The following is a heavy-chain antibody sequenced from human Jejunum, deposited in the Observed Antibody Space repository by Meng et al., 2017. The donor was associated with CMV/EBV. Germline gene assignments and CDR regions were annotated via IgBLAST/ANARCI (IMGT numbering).Heavy chain of an antibody. V-gene: IGHV4-31*03. Sequence: QGQLPRAGPGLVKPSATLSLTGTVSVGSVSSGGYYWTWIRQHPGKGLEWFGHIYYSGITFYHPSLKRRVIISIGTSKNQFSLNLRSVTAADTAVYYCARVSSGWDYFDYWGQGTLVTVSS. CDR3: ARVSSGWDYFDY. CDR1: VGSVSSGGYY. CDR2: IYYSGIT. D-gene: IGHD6-19*01. J-gene: IGHJ4*02.